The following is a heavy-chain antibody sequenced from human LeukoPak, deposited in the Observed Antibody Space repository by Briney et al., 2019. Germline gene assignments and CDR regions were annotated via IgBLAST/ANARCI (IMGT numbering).Heavy chain of an antibody. CDR3: AKHKQVVVPAANDY. Sequence: TGGSLRLSCAASGFTFSSYAMSWVRQAPGKGLEWVSAISGSGGSTYYADSVKGRFTISRDNSKNTLYLQMNSLRAEDTAVYYCAKHKQVVVPAANDYWGQGTLVTVSS. D-gene: IGHD2-2*01. CDR1: GFTFSSYA. J-gene: IGHJ4*02. V-gene: IGHV3-23*01. CDR2: ISGSGGST.